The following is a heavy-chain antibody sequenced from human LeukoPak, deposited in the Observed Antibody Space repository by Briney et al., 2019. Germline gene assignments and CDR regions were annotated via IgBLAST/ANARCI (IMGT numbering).Heavy chain of an antibody. V-gene: IGHV3-23*01. CDR3: AKDGSYYYYGMDV. Sequence: PGGSLRLSCAASGFTFSSYAMSWVRQAPGKGLEWVSAISGSGGSTYYADSVKGRFTISRDNSRNTLYLQMNSLRAEDTAVYYCAKDGSYYYYGMDVWGQGTTVTVSS. J-gene: IGHJ6*02. CDR2: ISGSGGST. D-gene: IGHD1-26*01. CDR1: GFTFSSYA.